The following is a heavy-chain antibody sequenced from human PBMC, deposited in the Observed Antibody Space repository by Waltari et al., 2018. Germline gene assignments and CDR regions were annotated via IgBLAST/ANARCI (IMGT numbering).Heavy chain of an antibody. Sequence: QVQLVESGGGVVQPGRSLRLSCAASGFTFSSYGMHWVRQAPGKGLEWVAVIWYDGSNKYYADSVKGRFTISRDNSKNTLYLQMNSLRAEDTAVYYCARAGGIQLWLPQHWGQGTLVTVSS. J-gene: IGHJ4*02. CDR2: IWYDGSNK. V-gene: IGHV3-33*01. CDR3: ARAGGIQLWLPQH. D-gene: IGHD5-18*01. CDR1: GFTFSSYG.